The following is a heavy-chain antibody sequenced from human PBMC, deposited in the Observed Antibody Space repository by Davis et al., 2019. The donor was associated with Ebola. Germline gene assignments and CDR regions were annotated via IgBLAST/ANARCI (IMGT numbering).Heavy chain of an antibody. J-gene: IGHJ4*02. CDR1: EFTFSSYG. V-gene: IGHV3-23*01. Sequence: PGGSLRLSCAASEFTFSSYGMTWVRQAPGKGLEWVSSISAGGTAPYYADSVKGRFTISRDNPKNTLSLQMDSLRADNTAVYYCAKSFLITGSHISEFRGVDYWGQGTVVTVSS. CDR3: AKSFLITGSHISEFRGVDY. CDR2: ISAGGTAP. D-gene: IGHD2-8*02.